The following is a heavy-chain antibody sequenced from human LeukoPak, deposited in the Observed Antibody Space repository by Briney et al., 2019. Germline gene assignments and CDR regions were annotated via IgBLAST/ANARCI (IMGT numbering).Heavy chain of an antibody. D-gene: IGHD1-26*01. Sequence: KPSETLSLTCAVSGGSILTTNWWSWVRQTPGKGLEWIGEVHLSGASNYNPSLKSRVSMSIDKSENQLSLKLTSVTAADTAMYYCARESGAFSPFGFWGQGTLVTVSS. CDR2: VHLSGAS. J-gene: IGHJ4*02. V-gene: IGHV4-4*02. CDR3: ARESGAFSPFGF. CDR1: GGSILTTNW.